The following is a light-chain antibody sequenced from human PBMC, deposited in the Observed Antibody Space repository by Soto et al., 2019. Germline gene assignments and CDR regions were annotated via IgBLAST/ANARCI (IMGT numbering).Light chain of an antibody. J-gene: IGKJ1*01. CDR2: GAS. Sequence: EVVLTQSPGTLSLFPGERATLSCRASQSVSSSYLAWYQQKPGQAPRLLIFGASSRATGIPDRFSGSGSGTDFILTISRLEPEDFAVYYCQQYGNSRSTFGQGTKVDIK. CDR1: QSVSSSY. CDR3: QQYGNSRST. V-gene: IGKV3-20*01.